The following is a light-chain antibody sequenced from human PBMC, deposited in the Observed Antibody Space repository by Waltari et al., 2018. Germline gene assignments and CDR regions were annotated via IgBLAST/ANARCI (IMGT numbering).Light chain of an antibody. Sequence: QSALTQPPSASGSPGQSVTISCTGSSSDVGGYNYVSWYQQHPGKAPKLMIYEVNKRPSGVPDPFSGSKSGNPASLTVSGLQAEDEADYYCSSSAGSKNLVFGGGTKLTVL. CDR1: SSDVGGYNY. CDR3: SSSAGSKNLV. CDR2: EVN. J-gene: IGLJ2*01. V-gene: IGLV2-8*01.